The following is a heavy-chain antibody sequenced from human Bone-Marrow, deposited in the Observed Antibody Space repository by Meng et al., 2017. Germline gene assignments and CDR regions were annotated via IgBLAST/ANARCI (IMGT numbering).Heavy chain of an antibody. CDR3: ARKAGNCISTTCYSLDY. CDR1: GGIFSNYV. J-gene: IGHJ4*02. Sequence: SVKVSCKALGGIFSNYVIGWVRQAPGQGLEWMGGINAVFETTNYAQKFQGRVTITTDESTSTVYMELTRLTSEDTAVYFCARKAGNCISTTCYSLDYWGQGTLVTVSS. D-gene: IGHD2-2*01. V-gene: IGHV1-69*05. CDR2: INAVFETT.